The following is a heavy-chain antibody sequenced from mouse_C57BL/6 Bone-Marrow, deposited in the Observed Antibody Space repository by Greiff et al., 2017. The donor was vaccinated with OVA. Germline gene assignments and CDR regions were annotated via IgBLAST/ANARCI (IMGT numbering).Heavy chain of an antibody. Sequence: EVKLMESGGGLVKPGGSLKLSCAASGFTFSSYAMSWVRQTPEKRLEWVATISDGGSYTYYPDNVKGRFTISRDNAKNNLYLQMSQLKSEDTAMYYCDRDLPYYDGSPWFAYWGQGTLVTVSA. CDR1: GFTFSSYA. V-gene: IGHV5-4*01. D-gene: IGHD1-1*01. J-gene: IGHJ3*01. CDR2: ISDGGSYT. CDR3: DRDLPYYDGSPWFAY.